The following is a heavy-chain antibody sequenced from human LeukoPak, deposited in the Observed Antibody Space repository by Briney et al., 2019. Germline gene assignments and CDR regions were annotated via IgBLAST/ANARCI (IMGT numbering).Heavy chain of an antibody. Sequence: GGSLRLSCAASGFTFDDYAMHWVRQAPGKGLEWVSGISWNSGSIGYADSVKGRFTISRDNAKNSLYLQMNSLRAEDTAVYYCAKRDTAVATIDYWGQGTLVTVSS. CDR1: GFTFDDYA. CDR3: AKRDTAVATIDY. D-gene: IGHD5-12*01. V-gene: IGHV3-9*01. CDR2: ISWNSGSI. J-gene: IGHJ4*02.